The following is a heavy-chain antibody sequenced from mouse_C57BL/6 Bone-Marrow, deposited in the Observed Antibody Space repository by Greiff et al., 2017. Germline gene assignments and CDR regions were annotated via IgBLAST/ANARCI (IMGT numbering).Heavy chain of an antibody. V-gene: IGHV7-3*01. Sequence: EVKLVESGGGLVQPGGSLSLSCAASGFTFTDYYMSWVRQPPGKALEWLGFIRNKANGYTTEYSASVKGRFTISRDNSQSILYLQMNALRAEDSATYYCARSFYDYDGGGFDYWGQGTTLTVSS. CDR3: ARSFYDYDGGGFDY. J-gene: IGHJ2*01. CDR1: GFTFTDYY. D-gene: IGHD2-4*01. CDR2: IRNKANGYTT.